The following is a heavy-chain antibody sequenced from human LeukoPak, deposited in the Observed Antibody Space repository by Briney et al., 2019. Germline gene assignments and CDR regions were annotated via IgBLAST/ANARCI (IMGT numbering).Heavy chain of an antibody. CDR1: GITFGNNW. CDR2: INSDGGGA. V-gene: IGHV3-74*01. J-gene: IGHJ5*02. Sequence: SGGSLRLSCSASGITFGNNWMHWLRQGPGKGLVWISRINSDGGGAIYADSVKGRFTGSRDNAKNTLYLQMNSLRAEDTAVYYCARDVPHNWCDTWGQGTLVSVCS. CDR3: ARDVPHNWCDT.